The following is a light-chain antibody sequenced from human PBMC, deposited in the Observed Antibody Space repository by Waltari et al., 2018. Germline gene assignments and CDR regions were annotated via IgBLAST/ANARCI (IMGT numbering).Light chain of an antibody. J-gene: IGLJ3*02. V-gene: IGLV1-47*01. Sequence: QSVLTQPPSTSATPGQRVTISCSGSKSNIGNNSVYWYQQVPGMAPKLIIYKNSQRPSGVPDRFSGSKSGTSGSLAISGLRSEDEATDYCAAWDDGWSGPWVFGGGTRVTVL. CDR1: KSNIGNNS. CDR3: AAWDDGWSGPWV. CDR2: KNS.